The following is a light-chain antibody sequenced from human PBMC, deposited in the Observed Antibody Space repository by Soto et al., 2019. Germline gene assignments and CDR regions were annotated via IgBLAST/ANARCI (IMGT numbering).Light chain of an antibody. CDR3: QQSYSTIT. J-gene: IGKJ5*01. CDR2: AAS. Sequence: DVQMTQSPSSLSASVGERVTITCRASQSISSYLNWYQQKPGKAPKLLIYAASSLQSGVPSRVSGSGSGTDFTLTISSLQPEDFATYYCQQSYSTITFGQGTRLEIK. V-gene: IGKV1-39*01. CDR1: QSISSY.